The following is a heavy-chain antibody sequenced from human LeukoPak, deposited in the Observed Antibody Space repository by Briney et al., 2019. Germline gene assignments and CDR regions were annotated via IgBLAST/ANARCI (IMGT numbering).Heavy chain of an antibody. CDR3: ATAGACMLPSAASTENWYMDV. Sequence: PGRTLRLLYEACGFSFRDYCLNWVRQASGKGLACVASQPSAGGHRYYADSVQGRVTISRDNAKSSLFLQMSDLRAEDTAVYYCATAGACMLPSAASTENWYMDVWGRGTTVTVSS. D-gene: IGHD1-26*01. CDR2: QPSAGGHR. V-gene: IGHV3-21*01. CDR1: GFSFRDYC. J-gene: IGHJ6*03.